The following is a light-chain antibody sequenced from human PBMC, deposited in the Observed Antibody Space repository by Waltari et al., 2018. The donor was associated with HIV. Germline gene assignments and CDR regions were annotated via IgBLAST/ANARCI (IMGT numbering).Light chain of an antibody. CDR2: DDN. Sequence: QSVLTQSPSVSATPGQRVTISCSGGYSNIGTNFVFWYQQFPGMAPKLLIHDDNKRPAGISDRFAGSKSGPSASLGITRLQTGDEGDYYCATWDSTLPAWVFGGGTKVTVV. CDR1: YSNIGTNF. V-gene: IGLV1-51*01. CDR3: ATWDSTLPAWV. J-gene: IGLJ3*02.